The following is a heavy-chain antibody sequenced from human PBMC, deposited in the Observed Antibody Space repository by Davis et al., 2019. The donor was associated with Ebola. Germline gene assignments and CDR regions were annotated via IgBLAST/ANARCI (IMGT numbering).Heavy chain of an antibody. Sequence: AASVKVSCKASGYTLVGHGINWVRQAPGQGLEWMGWISAYNGHTKYAQKVQDRVTMTTDTTTSTAYMELRSLRSDDTAVYYCARGFLRFDPWGQGTLVTVSS. J-gene: IGHJ5*02. V-gene: IGHV1-18*04. D-gene: IGHD3-3*01. CDR3: ARGFLRFDP. CDR1: GYTLVGHG. CDR2: ISAYNGHT.